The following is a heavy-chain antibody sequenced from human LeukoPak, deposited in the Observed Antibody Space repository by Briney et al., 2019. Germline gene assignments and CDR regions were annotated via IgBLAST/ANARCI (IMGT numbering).Heavy chain of an antibody. J-gene: IGHJ4*02. CDR1: GFTVSSNY. V-gene: IGHV3-53*01. Sequence: PGGSLKLSCAASGFTVSSNYMSWVRQAPGKGLEWVSTIHSDGSTYYADSVKGRFTISRDNSKNTLYVQMNSLRAEDTAVYYCAREVRSSFDYWGQGTTVTSSS. CDR3: AREVRSSFDY. CDR2: IHSDGST.